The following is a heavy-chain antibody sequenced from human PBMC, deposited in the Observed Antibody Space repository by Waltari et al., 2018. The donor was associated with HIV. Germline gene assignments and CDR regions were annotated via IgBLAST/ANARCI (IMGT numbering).Heavy chain of an antibody. CDR2: VSPTNYI. Sequence: EVQLEQSGGGLVKTGGSLRLSRVPSLFDFNTYTLNWIRKAPGKGLDWVSSVSPTNYIYYADSVRGRFTVSRDNVKKSLYLQMNRLRVDDSALYFCALTDAHFDYWGRGSRVTVSS. D-gene: IGHD2-21*02. V-gene: IGHV3-21*02. J-gene: IGHJ4*02. CDR3: ALTDAHFDY. CDR1: LFDFNTYT.